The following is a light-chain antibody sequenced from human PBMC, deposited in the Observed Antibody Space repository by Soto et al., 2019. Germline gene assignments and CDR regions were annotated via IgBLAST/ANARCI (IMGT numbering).Light chain of an antibody. CDR2: EVS. V-gene: IGLV2-8*01. J-gene: IGLJ2*01. CDR1: DNDVGRYDY. CDR3: MSYVGGNSVA. Sequence: QSALTQPPSASGSPGMSVTLSCSGTDNDVGRYDYVSWYQQHPGKAPKLLIYEVSKRPSGVPDRFSASKSGNTASLTVSGLQGEDEADYYCMSYVGGNSVAFGAGTKLTVL.